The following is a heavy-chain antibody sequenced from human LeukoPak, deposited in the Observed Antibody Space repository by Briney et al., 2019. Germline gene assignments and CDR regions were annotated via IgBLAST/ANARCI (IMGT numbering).Heavy chain of an antibody. CDR3: ARDRTEYYYDSSGYSPFDY. V-gene: IGHV1-69*04. Sequence: SVTVSCKASGGTFSSYAISWVRQAPGQGLEWMGRIIPILGIANYAQKFQGRVTITADKSTSTAYMELSSLRSEDTAVYYCARDRTEYYYDSSGYSPFDYWGQGTLVTVSS. D-gene: IGHD3-22*01. CDR2: IIPILGIA. CDR1: GGTFSSYA. J-gene: IGHJ4*02.